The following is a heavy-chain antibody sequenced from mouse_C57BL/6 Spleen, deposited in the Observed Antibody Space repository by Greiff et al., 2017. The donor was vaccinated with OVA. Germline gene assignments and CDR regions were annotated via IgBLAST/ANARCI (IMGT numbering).Heavy chain of an antibody. D-gene: IGHD2-5*01. CDR1: GYSFTDYN. J-gene: IGHJ2*01. Sequence: EVQLQESGPVLVKPGASVKISCKASGYSFTDYNMNWVKQSNGKSLEWIGVINPNYGTTSYNQKFKGKATLTVDQSSSTAYMQLNSLTSEDSAVYYCARSGYSNYLYYFDYWGQGTTLTVSS. CDR3: ARSGYSNYLYYFDY. V-gene: IGHV1-39*01. CDR2: INPNYGTT.